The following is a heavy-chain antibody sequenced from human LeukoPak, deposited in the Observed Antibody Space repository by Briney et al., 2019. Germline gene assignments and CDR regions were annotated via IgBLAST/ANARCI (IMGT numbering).Heavy chain of an antibody. CDR3: TGGPPGRHYFDF. CDR1: IDSINVSF. J-gene: IGHJ4*02. Sequence: LETLSLTCTVPIDSINVSFWSWIRARPGEGLRCIGYNYYSGSTSYDPTLKSRVTISLDRSENQFSLKLNSGTDAGTAVYDCTGGPPGRHYFDFWGQGSLVTVSS. V-gene: IGHV4-59*08. CDR2: NYYSGST.